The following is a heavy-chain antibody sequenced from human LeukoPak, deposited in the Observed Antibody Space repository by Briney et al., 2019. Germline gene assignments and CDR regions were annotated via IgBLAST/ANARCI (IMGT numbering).Heavy chain of an antibody. CDR1: GYTFTSYG. Sequence: ASVKVSCKASGYTFTSYGISWVRQAPGQGLEWMGWISAYNGNTNYAQKLQGRVTMTTDTSTSTAYMELRSLRSDDTAVYYCARDLTMIVVPYAFDIWGQGTMVTVS. V-gene: IGHV1-18*01. CDR2: ISAYNGNT. CDR3: ARDLTMIVVPYAFDI. J-gene: IGHJ3*02. D-gene: IGHD3-22*01.